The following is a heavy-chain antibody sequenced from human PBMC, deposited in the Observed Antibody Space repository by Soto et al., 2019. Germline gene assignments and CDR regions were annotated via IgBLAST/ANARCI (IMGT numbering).Heavy chain of an antibody. D-gene: IGHD7-27*01. CDR1: GGPMITYD. J-gene: IGHJ6*02. CDR3: VRASIPNIAMDV. V-gene: IGHV4-59*12. CDR2: IYNTVTI. Sequence: PSETLSPTCTVPGGPMITYDWTWIPRLPGEGREWSGYIYNTVTINYNPSLKSRATLSVDTSHKQLSLNLTSVTAAETAVYFSVRASIPNIAMDVWGRGTTVTVSS.